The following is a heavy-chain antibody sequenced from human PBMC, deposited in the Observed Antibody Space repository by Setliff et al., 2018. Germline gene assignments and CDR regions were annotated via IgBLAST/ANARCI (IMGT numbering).Heavy chain of an antibody. V-gene: IGHV3-15*07. Sequence: PGGSLRLSCAASGFTFSYAWMHWVRQAPGKGLEWVGRSKSKTAGGAIDYAAPVEGRFTISRDDSKNTVYLQMSSLKIEDTAVYYCVHNADFIGTFNTWGQGTMVTVSS. CDR1: GFTFSYAW. J-gene: IGHJ3*01. D-gene: IGHD2-8*01. CDR3: VHNADFIGTFNT. CDR2: SKSKTAGGAI.